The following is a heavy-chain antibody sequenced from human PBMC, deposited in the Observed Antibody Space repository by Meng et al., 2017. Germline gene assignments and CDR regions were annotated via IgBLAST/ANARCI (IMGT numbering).Heavy chain of an antibody. CDR3: ATLPRRITMVRGGWFDP. V-gene: IGHV1-24*01. Sequence: QGPLGQSRVGAKKPGASVKVSCKASGYTLTELSMHWVRQAAGKGLEWMGGFDPEDGETIYAQKFQGRVTMTEDKSTDTANMELSSLRSEDTAVYYCATLPRRITMVRGGWFDPWGQGTLVTVSS. J-gene: IGHJ5*02. CDR2: FDPEDGET. CDR1: GYTLTELS. D-gene: IGHD3-10*01.